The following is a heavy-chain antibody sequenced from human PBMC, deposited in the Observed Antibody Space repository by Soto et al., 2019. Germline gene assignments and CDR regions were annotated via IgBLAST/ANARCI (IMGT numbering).Heavy chain of an antibody. Sequence: GGSLRLSCAASGFTFSSYSMNWVRQAPGKGLEWVSSISSSSSYIYYADSEKGRFTISRDNAKNSLYLQMNSLRAEDTAVYYCARDPSTVLPAAIPGPWGQGTLVTVSS. D-gene: IGHD2-2*01. CDR2: ISSSSSYI. CDR1: GFTFSSYS. J-gene: IGHJ5*02. V-gene: IGHV3-21*01. CDR3: ARDPSTVLPAAIPGP.